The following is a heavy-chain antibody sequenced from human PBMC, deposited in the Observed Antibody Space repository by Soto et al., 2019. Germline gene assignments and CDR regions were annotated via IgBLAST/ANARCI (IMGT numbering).Heavy chain of an antibody. V-gene: IGHV4-4*02. J-gene: IGHJ6*02. Sequence: PSETLSLTCFVSGDSINNTYWWSWVRQAPEKGLEWIGEIYHTGGRSYMPSLRGRITLSVDTSKNQFSLKLTSVTTADTAVYYCARGDAGYYGMDVWGQGITVTVSS. CDR2: IYHTGGR. CDR1: GDSINNTYW. CDR3: ARGDAGYYGMDV.